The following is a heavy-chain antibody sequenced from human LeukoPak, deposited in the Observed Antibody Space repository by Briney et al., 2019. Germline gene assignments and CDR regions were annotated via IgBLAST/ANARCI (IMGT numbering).Heavy chain of an antibody. CDR1: GGTFSSYA. Sequence: SVKVSCKASGGTFSSYAISWVRQAPGQGLEWMGGIIPIFGTANYAQKFQGRVTVTADESTSTAYMELSSLRSEDTAVYYCARCYYGSGSYYMYYFDYWGQGTLVTVSS. V-gene: IGHV1-69*01. CDR2: IIPIFGTA. J-gene: IGHJ4*02. D-gene: IGHD3-10*01. CDR3: ARCYYGSGSYYMYYFDY.